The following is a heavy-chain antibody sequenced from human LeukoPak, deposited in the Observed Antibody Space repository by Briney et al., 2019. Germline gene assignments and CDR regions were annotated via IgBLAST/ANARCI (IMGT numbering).Heavy chain of an antibody. J-gene: IGHJ4*02. Sequence: PSETLSLTCTVCGGSLSNHYWSWIRQPPGKGLEWIGHIYDSGSTTYNPSLKSRVTMSVDTSKNQFSLNLSSVTAADTAVYYCARGRIGGPKAPFDYWGQGTLVTVSS. CDR3: ARGRIGGPKAPFDY. D-gene: IGHD3-16*01. CDR2: IYDSGST. CDR1: GGSLSNHY. V-gene: IGHV4-59*11.